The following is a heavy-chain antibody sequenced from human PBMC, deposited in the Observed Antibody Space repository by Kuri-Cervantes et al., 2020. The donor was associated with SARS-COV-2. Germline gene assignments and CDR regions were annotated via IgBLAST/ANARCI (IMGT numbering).Heavy chain of an antibody. Sequence: SETLSLTCTVSGGSVSSGSYYWSWIRQPPGKGLEWIGYIYYSGSTNYNPPLKSRVTISVDTSKNQFSLKLSSVTAADTAVYYCARQMMSSITIFGVVITRNWFDPWGQGTLVTVSS. J-gene: IGHJ5*02. V-gene: IGHV4-61*01. CDR3: ARQMMSSITIFGVVITRNWFDP. CDR2: IYYSGST. CDR1: GGSVSSGSYY. D-gene: IGHD3-3*01.